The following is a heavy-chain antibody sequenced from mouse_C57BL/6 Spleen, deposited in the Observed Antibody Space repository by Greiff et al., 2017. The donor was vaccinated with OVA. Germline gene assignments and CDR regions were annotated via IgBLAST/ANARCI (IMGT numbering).Heavy chain of an antibody. Sequence: EVKLMESGGGLVQPGGSLSLSCAASGFTFTDYYMSWVRQPPGKALEWLGFIRNKANGYTTEYSASVKGRFTISRDNSQSILYLQMNALRAEDSATYYCARYRTVVAPYAMDYWGQGTSVTVSS. CDR1: GFTFTDYY. J-gene: IGHJ4*01. V-gene: IGHV7-3*01. CDR2: IRNKANGYTT. D-gene: IGHD1-1*01. CDR3: ARYRTVVAPYAMDY.